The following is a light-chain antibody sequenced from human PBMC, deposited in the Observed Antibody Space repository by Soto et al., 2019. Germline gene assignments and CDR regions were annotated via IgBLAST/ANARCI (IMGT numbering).Light chain of an antibody. CDR1: QSISGY. CDR3: PQSYSTPPYT. Sequence: DIQMTQSPSSLSASVGESVTITCRASQSISGYLNWYQQKPGKAPKLLIYAASSFQSGVPSRFSGSGSGTDFTLTISSLQPEDFATYYCPQSYSTPPYTFGQGTKLEIQ. CDR2: AAS. J-gene: IGKJ2*01. V-gene: IGKV1-39*01.